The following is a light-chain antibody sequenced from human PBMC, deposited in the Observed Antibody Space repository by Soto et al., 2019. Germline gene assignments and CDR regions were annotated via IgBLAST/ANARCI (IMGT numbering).Light chain of an antibody. V-gene: IGKV1-33*01. J-gene: IGKJ4*01. Sequence: DIQMTQSPSSLSASVGDRITITCQAGQDINKYLNWYQQKLGKAPKLLIYDASNLQRGVPSRFSGSGSGTHFSLSISSLQPEDIATYYCQQSENGPLTFGGGTKVEIK. CDR3: QQSENGPLT. CDR1: QDINKY. CDR2: DAS.